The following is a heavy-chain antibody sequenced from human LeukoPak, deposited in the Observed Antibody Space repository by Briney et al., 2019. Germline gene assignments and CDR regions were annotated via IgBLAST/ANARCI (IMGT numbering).Heavy chain of an antibody. D-gene: IGHD6-13*01. Sequence: GASVKVSCKASGYTFTSYAMHWVRQAPGQRLEWMGWINAGNGNTKYSQKFQGRVTITRDTSASTAYMELSSLRSEDTAVYYCARDGGHDGSSWYKGLDYWGQGTLVTVSS. J-gene: IGHJ4*02. V-gene: IGHV1-3*01. CDR1: GYTFTSYA. CDR2: INAGNGNT. CDR3: ARDGGHDGSSWYKGLDY.